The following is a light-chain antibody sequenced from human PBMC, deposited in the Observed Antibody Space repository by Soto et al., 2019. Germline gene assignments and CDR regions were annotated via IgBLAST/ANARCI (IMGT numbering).Light chain of an antibody. CDR2: KAS. Sequence: DIQMTQSASTLSGSLGDRVTITCRASQTISSWLAWYQQKPGKAPKLLIYKASTLKSGVPSRFSGSGSGTEFTLTISSLKPEDIATYYCQQYEDLLTFGGGTKVDIK. CDR3: QQYEDLLT. J-gene: IGKJ4*01. CDR1: QTISSW. V-gene: IGKV1-5*03.